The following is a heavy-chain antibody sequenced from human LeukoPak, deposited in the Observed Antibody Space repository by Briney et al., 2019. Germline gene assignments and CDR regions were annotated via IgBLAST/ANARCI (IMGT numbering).Heavy chain of an antibody. CDR3: TTAPGNIVVVPAASDAFDI. V-gene: IGHV3-15*01. J-gene: IGHJ3*02. CDR1: GFTFSSYA. Sequence: PGRSLRLSCAASGFTFSSYAMHWVRQAPGKGLEWVGRIKSKTDGGTTDYAAPVKGRFTISRDDSKNTLYLQMNSLKTEDTAVYYCTTAPGNIVVVPAASDAFDIWGQGTMVTVSS. CDR2: IKSKTDGGTT. D-gene: IGHD2-2*01.